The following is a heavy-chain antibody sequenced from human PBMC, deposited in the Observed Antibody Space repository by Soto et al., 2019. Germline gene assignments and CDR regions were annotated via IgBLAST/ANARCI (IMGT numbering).Heavy chain of an antibody. Sequence: SLRLSCAASGFTFSSYSMNWVRQAPGKGLEWASSISSSSSYIHYADSVKGRFTISRDNAKNSLYLQMNSLRDEDTAVYYCARDYTDYADYWGQGTLVTVSS. J-gene: IGHJ4*02. CDR3: ARDYTDYADY. CDR2: ISSSSSYI. D-gene: IGHD3-16*01. V-gene: IGHV3-21*01. CDR1: GFTFSSYS.